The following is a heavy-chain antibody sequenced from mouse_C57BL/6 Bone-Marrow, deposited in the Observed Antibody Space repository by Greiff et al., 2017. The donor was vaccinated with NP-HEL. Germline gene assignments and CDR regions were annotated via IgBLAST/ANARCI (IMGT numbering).Heavy chain of an antibody. CDR2: IYPRSGNT. J-gene: IGHJ4*01. V-gene: IGHV1-81*01. CDR3: ARRGQLRPHYYAMDY. D-gene: IGHD3-2*02. CDR1: GYTFTSYG. Sequence: QVQLQQSGAELARPGASVKLSCKASGYTFTSYGISWVKQRTGQGLEWIGEIYPRSGNTYYNEKFKGKATLTADKSSSTAYMELRSLTSEDSAVYFCARRGQLRPHYYAMDYWGQGTSVTVSS.